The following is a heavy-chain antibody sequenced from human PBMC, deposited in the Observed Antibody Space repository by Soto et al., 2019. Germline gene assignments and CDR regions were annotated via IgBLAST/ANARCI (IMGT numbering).Heavy chain of an antibody. V-gene: IGHV3-30-3*01. J-gene: IGHJ4*02. CDR3: ARRLLLRVGCYFDY. Sequence: QVQLVESGGGVVQPGRSLRLSCAASGFTFSSYAMHWVRQAPGKGLEWVAVISYDGSNKYYADSVKGRFTISRDNSKNPLYLQMNSLRAEDTAVYYCARRLLLRVGCYFDYWGQGTLVTVSS. CDR1: GFTFSSYA. CDR2: ISYDGSNK. D-gene: IGHD3-22*01.